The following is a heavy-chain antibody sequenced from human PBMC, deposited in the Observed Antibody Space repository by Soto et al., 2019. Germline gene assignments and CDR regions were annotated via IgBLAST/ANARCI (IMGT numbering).Heavy chain of an antibody. CDR3: ARERDYGDYWGVDAFDI. Sequence: EVQLVESGGGLVKPGGSLRLSCAASGITFGSYSMNWVRQAPGKVLEWVSSISSSSSYIYYADSVKGRFTISRDNAKNSLYLQMNSLRAEDTAVYYCARERDYGDYWGVDAFDIWGQGTMVTVSS. V-gene: IGHV3-21*01. D-gene: IGHD4-17*01. CDR1: GITFGSYS. J-gene: IGHJ3*02. CDR2: ISSSSSYI.